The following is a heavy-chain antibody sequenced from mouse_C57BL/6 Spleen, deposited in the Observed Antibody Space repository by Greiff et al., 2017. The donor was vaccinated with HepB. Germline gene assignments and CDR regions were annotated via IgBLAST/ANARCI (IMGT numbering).Heavy chain of an antibody. D-gene: IGHD2-4*01. Sequence: QVQLQQPGAELVKPGASVKMSCKASGYTFTSYWITWVKQRPGQGLEWIGDIYPGSGSTNYNEKFKSKATLTVDTSSSTAYMQLSSLTSEDSAVYYCARSLYDYDERGFAYWGQGTLVTVSA. CDR2: IYPGSGST. CDR1: GYTFTSYW. CDR3: ARSLYDYDERGFAY. J-gene: IGHJ3*01. V-gene: IGHV1-55*01.